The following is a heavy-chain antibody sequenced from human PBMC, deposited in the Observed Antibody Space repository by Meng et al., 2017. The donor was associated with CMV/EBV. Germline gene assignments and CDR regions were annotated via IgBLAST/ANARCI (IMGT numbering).Heavy chain of an antibody. CDR1: GFTFSSDS. CDR2: ISSSSSTI. V-gene: IGHV3-48*04. Sequence: GGSLRLSCAASGFTFSSDSMNWVRQAPGKGLEWVSYISSSSSTIYYADSVKGRFTISRDNAKNSLYLQMNSLRAEDTAVYYCARDHYDFWSGYYFGWFDPWGQGTLVTVSS. J-gene: IGHJ5*02. CDR3: ARDHYDFWSGYYFGWFDP. D-gene: IGHD3-3*01.